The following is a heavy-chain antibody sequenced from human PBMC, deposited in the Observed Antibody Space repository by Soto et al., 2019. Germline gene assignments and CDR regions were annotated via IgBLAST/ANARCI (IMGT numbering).Heavy chain of an antibody. J-gene: IGHJ4*02. CDR3: ATDRGESGYDLIDN. V-gene: IGHV3-7*01. Sequence: GGSLRLSCAASGFNFIDFWMTWVRQAPGKGLEWVANINRFGTQTNYMDSVKGRFTISRDNAKNSLDLQLFSLRDEDAGVYYCATDRGESGYDLIDNWGLGTVVTVSS. CDR2: INRFGTQT. CDR1: GFNFIDFW. D-gene: IGHD5-12*01.